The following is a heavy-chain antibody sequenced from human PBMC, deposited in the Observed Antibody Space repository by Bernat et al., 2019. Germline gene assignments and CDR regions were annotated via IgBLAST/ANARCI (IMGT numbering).Heavy chain of an antibody. CDR2: IYYSGST. CDR1: GGSISSYY. CDR3: ARAPGIYSSGWYYFDY. V-gene: IGHV4-59*01. D-gene: IGHD6-19*01. J-gene: IGHJ4*02. Sequence: QVQLQESGPGLVKPSETLSLTCTVSGGSISSYYWSWIRQPPGKGLEWIGYIYYSGSTNYNPSLKSRVTISVDTSKNLFSLKLGSVTAADTAVYYCARAPGIYSSGWYYFDYWGQGTLVTVSS.